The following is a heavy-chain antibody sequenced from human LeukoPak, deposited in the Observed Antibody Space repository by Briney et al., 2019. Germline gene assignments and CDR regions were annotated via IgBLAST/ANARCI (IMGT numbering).Heavy chain of an antibody. V-gene: IGHV3-30*02. CDR3: ARHPNDYVWGSYPLGLFDY. CDR1: GFTFSSYG. D-gene: IGHD3-16*02. Sequence: GGSLRLSCAASGFTFSSYGMHWVRQAPGKGLEWVTFIQYDGSNEYYADSVKGRFTFSRDNSKNMLYLQMNSLRAEDTAVYYCARHPNDYVWGSYPLGLFDYWGQGTLVTVSS. J-gene: IGHJ4*02. CDR2: IQYDGSNE.